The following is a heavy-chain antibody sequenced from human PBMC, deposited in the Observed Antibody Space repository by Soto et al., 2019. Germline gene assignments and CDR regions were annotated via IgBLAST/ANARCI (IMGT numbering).Heavy chain of an antibody. CDR1: GFTVSSNY. Sequence: EVQLVESGGGLIQPGGSLRLSCAASGFTVSSNYMSWVRQAAGKGLEWVSIIYSGGSTHYADSVKGRFTISRDNPKNTLYPQMTSLRAEDTAAYYGARERGWNTGWFDPWGQGTLVTVAP. CDR2: IYSGGST. D-gene: IGHD1-1*01. V-gene: IGHV3-53*01. J-gene: IGHJ5*02. CDR3: ARERGWNTGWFDP.